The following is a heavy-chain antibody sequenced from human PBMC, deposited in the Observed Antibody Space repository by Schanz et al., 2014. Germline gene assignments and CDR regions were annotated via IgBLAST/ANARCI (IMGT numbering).Heavy chain of an antibody. CDR1: GFSFDKYG. J-gene: IGHJ6*02. Sequence: QVQLVESGGGVVQPGRSLRLSCAASGFSFDKYGMHWVRQAPGKGLEWVGVIWYDRSKTYYADSVRGRFTISRENSKNTLHLQMNSLRAEDTAVYHCARNWKGYHILGRPGWSDGMDVWGQGTTVTVSS. CDR2: IWYDRSKT. D-gene: IGHD3-3*01. CDR3: ARNWKGYHILGRPGWSDGMDV. V-gene: IGHV3-33*01.